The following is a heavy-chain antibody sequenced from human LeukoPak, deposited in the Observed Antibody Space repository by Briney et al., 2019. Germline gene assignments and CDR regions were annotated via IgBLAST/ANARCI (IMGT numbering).Heavy chain of an antibody. J-gene: IGHJ4*02. CDR3: AKVGNPEGYYFDY. Sequence: TGGSLRLSCAASGFTFSSYAMSWVRQAPGKGLEWVSAISGSGGSTYYADSVKGRFTTSRDNSKNTLYLQMNSLRAEDTAVYYCAKVGNPEGYYFDYWGQGTLVTVSS. CDR1: GFTFSSYA. D-gene: IGHD7-27*01. CDR2: ISGSGGST. V-gene: IGHV3-23*01.